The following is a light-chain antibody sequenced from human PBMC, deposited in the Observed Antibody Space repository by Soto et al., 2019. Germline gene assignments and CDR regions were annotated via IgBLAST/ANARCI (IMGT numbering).Light chain of an antibody. CDR3: SSYADINNVV. CDR1: SSDVGGYNY. V-gene: IGLV2-8*01. J-gene: IGLJ2*01. Sequence: QAVLTQPPSASGSPGQSVTISCTGTSSDVGGYNYVSWYQQHPGKAPKLMIYEVSKRPSGVPDRFSGSKSGNTASLTVSGLQAEDEADYYCSSYADINNVVLGGGTQLTVL. CDR2: EVS.